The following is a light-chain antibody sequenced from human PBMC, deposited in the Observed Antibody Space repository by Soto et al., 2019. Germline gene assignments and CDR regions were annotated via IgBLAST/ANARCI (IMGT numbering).Light chain of an antibody. V-gene: IGLV1-51*02. CDR1: SSNIGNNY. J-gene: IGLJ3*02. CDR3: GTWDSSLSAGGV. Sequence: QSVLTQPPSVSAAPGGKVTISCSGSSSNIGNNYVSWYQQLPGTAPKLLIYENNKRPSGIPDRFSGSKSGTSATLGITGLQTGDEADYYCGTWDSSLSAGGVFGGGTKLTVL. CDR2: ENN.